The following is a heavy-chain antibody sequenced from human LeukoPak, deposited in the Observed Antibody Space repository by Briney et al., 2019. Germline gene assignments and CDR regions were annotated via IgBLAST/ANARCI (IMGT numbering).Heavy chain of an antibody. V-gene: IGHV5-51*01. Sequence: GESLKISCKGSGDRFTSYWIAWVRPMPGKGLEWMGSIFPADSDTRYSPSFQGQVTISVDKSISTAYLQWSSLKASDTAMYYCARHSLESSGYCSNFNLWGQGSLVTVSS. CDR2: IFPADSDT. CDR1: GDRFTSYW. D-gene: IGHD3-22*01. CDR3: ARHSLESSGYCSNFNL. J-gene: IGHJ4*02.